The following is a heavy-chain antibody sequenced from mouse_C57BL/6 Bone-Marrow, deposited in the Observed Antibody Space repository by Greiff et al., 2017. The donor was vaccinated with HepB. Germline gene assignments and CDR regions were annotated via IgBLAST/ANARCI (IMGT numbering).Heavy chain of an antibody. Sequence: EVMLVESEGGLVQPGSSMKLSCTASGFTFSDYYMAWVRQVPEKGLEWVANINYDGSSTYYLDSLKSRFIISRDNAKNILYLQMSSLKSEDTATYYCARGYGYAMDYWGQGTSVTVSS. CDR1: GFTFSDYY. CDR2: INYDGSST. V-gene: IGHV5-16*01. CDR3: ARGYGYAMDY. J-gene: IGHJ4*01. D-gene: IGHD1-1*01.